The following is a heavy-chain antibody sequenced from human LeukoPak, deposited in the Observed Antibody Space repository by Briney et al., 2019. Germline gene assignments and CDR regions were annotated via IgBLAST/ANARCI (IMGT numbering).Heavy chain of an antibody. Sequence: PGGSLRLSCAASGFTFSSYGMSWVRQAPGKGLEWVSAISGSGGSTYYADSVKGRFTISRDNSKNTLYLQMNSLRAEDTAVYYCANHPTLLWFGELSEGKNQQFDYWGQGTLVTVSS. CDR2: ISGSGGST. CDR1: GFTFSSYG. D-gene: IGHD3-10*01. V-gene: IGHV3-23*01. J-gene: IGHJ4*02. CDR3: ANHPTLLWFGELSEGKNQQFDY.